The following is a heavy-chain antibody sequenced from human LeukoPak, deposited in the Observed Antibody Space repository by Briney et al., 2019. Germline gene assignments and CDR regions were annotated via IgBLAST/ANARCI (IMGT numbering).Heavy chain of an antibody. CDR1: GFTFSSYA. J-gene: IGHJ4*02. D-gene: IGHD4-17*01. CDR3: ARNEQRGPHYGDYISDY. CDR2: ISYDGSNK. Sequence: AGGSLRLSCAASGFTFSSYAMHWVRQAPGKGLEWVAVISYDGSNKYYADSVKGRFTISRDNSKNTLYPQMNSLRAEDTAVYYCARNEQRGPHYGDYISDYWGQGTLVTVSS. V-gene: IGHV3-30-3*01.